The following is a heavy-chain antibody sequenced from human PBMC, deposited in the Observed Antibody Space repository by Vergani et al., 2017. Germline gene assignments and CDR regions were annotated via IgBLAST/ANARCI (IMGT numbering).Heavy chain of an antibody. J-gene: IGHJ5*02. CDR3: VRVGRGDHGDFWSRLGP. CDR1: GFSFNSYS. V-gene: IGHV3-74*03. Sequence: DVHLAESGGGFFQPGGSLRLSCSASGFSFNSYSMHWVRQVPAKGLLWVSRIKSDGSITAYAESMKGRFTISRDNAQNTLYLQMNSLRVEDTGVYYCVRVGRGDHGDFWSRLGPWGQGTRVIVSS. CDR2: IKSDGSIT. D-gene: IGHD3-3*01.